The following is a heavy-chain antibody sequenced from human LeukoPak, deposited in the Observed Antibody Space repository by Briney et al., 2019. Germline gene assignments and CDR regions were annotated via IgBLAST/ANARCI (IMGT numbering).Heavy chain of an antibody. Sequence: PSGTLSLTCAVSGDSISSSNWWTWVRQPPGKGLEWIGEIYHSGNTNYNPSLKSRVTMSVDKSKNQFSLNLNSVTAAYTAVYYWARNGGNSDFDYWGQGTLVTVSS. CDR1: GDSISSSNW. J-gene: IGHJ4*02. CDR2: IYHSGNT. CDR3: ARNGGNSDFDY. V-gene: IGHV4-4*02. D-gene: IGHD4-23*01.